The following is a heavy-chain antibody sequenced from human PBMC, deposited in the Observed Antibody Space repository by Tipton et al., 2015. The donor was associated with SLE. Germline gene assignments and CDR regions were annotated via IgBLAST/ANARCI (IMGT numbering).Heavy chain of an antibody. Sequence: TLSLTCTVSGGSISESTYSWDWIRQAPGKGLEWIGSMYFSGNTYYNPFLRSRVTISADTSKNQFSLKLTSVTAADTAVYYCATGHFDFWGQGRLVTVSS. D-gene: IGHD1-1*01. V-gene: IGHV4-39*07. CDR2: MYFSGNT. CDR3: ATGHFDF. J-gene: IGHJ5*01. CDR1: GGSISESTYS.